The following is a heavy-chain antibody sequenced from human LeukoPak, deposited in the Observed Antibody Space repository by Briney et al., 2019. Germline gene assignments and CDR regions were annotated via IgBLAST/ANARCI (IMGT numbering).Heavy chain of an antibody. CDR1: GYTLTELS. Sequence: ASVKVSCTVSGYTLTELSMHWVRQAPGKGLEWMGGFDPEDGETTYAQKFQGRVTMTEDTSTDIAYMELSSLRSEDTAVYYCATDKETQLALDYWGQGTLVTVSS. V-gene: IGHV1-24*01. D-gene: IGHD3-3*02. J-gene: IGHJ4*02. CDR3: ATDKETQLALDY. CDR2: FDPEDGET.